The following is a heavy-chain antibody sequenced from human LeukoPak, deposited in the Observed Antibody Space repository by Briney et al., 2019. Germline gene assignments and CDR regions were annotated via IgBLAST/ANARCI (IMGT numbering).Heavy chain of an antibody. J-gene: IGHJ4*02. D-gene: IGHD3-22*01. CDR3: VRHGSGDYYYYFHY. Sequence: SETLSLTCTVSGGSISSGDYYWSWIRQPPGKGLEWIGYIYYSGSTYYNPSLRSRVTISVDTSKNQFSLKLSSVTAADTAVYYCVRHGSGDYYYYFHYWGQGTLVTVSS. CDR1: GGSISSGDYY. CDR2: IYYSGST. V-gene: IGHV4-30-4*01.